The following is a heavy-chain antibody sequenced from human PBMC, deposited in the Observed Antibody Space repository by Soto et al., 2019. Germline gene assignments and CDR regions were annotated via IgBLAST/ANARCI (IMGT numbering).Heavy chain of an antibody. D-gene: IGHD3-3*01. Sequence: QITLKESGPTVVKPTETLTLTCTFSGFSLTTSGVGVGWVRQSPVKAPEWLALIYWDDDKRYSTSLKSRLTITKDTAKNQVVLTMAKVDPADTATYYCAHRVLRTVFGLVTTTAIYFDFWGQGTPVVVSS. CDR1: GFSLTTSGVG. CDR3: AHRVLRTVFGLVTTTAIYFDF. V-gene: IGHV2-5*02. CDR2: IYWDDDK. J-gene: IGHJ4*02.